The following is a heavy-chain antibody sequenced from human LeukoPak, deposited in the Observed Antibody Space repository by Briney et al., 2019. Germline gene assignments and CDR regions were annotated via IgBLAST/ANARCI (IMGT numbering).Heavy chain of an antibody. CDR3: AELGITMIGGV. Sequence: PGGSLRLSCAASGLTFSSYEMNWVRQARGKGLEGVSYISSSGSTIYYADSVKGRFTISRDNAKNSLYLQMNSLRAEDTAVYYCAELGITMIGGVWGKGTTVTISS. D-gene: IGHD3-10*02. J-gene: IGHJ6*04. V-gene: IGHV3-48*03. CDR1: GLTFSSYE. CDR2: ISSSGSTI.